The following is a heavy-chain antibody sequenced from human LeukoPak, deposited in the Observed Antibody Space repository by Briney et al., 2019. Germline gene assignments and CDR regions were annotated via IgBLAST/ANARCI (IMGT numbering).Heavy chain of an antibody. Sequence: SQTLCLTCTVSGGSISSGGYYWSWIRQHPGKGLEWVGYIYYSGSTYYNPSIKSRVTISVDTSNNQFSLKLSSVTAADTAVYYCAREPYRYCSGGSCYPYIWFDPWGQGTLVTVSS. V-gene: IGHV4-31*03. CDR2: IYYSGST. J-gene: IGHJ5*02. CDR1: GGSISSGGYY. CDR3: AREPYRYCSGGSCYPYIWFDP. D-gene: IGHD2-15*01.